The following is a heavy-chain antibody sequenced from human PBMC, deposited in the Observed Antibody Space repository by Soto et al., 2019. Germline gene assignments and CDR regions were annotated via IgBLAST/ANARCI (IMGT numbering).Heavy chain of an antibody. CDR3: ARAQSIRGVIIVPYYFDY. V-gene: IGHV4-34*01. J-gene: IGHJ4*02. CDR1: GGSFSGYY. Sequence: PSETLSLTCAVYGGSFSGYYWSWIRQPPGRGLEWIGEINHSGSTNYNPSLKSRVTISVDTSKNQFSLKLSSVTVADTAVYYCARAQSIRGVIIVPYYFDYWGQGTLVTVSS. CDR2: INHSGST. D-gene: IGHD3-10*01.